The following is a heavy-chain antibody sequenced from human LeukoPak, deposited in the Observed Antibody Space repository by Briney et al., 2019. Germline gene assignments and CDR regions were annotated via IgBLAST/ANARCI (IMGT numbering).Heavy chain of an antibody. CDR1: GFTFSSYA. CDR2: ISGSGGSGGST. V-gene: IGHV3-23*01. D-gene: IGHD3-22*01. Sequence: GGSLRLSCAASGFTFSSYAMSWVRQAPGKGLEWVSGISGSGGSGGSTYSADSVKGRFTISRDNSKNTMHLQMNSLRAEDTAVYYCAKDLPYDSSGSKFDYWGQRTLVTVSS. CDR3: AKDLPYDSSGSKFDY. J-gene: IGHJ4*02.